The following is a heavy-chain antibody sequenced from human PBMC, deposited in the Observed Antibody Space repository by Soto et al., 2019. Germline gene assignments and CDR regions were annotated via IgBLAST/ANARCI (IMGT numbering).Heavy chain of an antibody. CDR3: AKEGGGGTAMVTSYFDY. V-gene: IGHV3-23*01. CDR1: GFTFSSYA. J-gene: IGHJ4*02. Sequence: GGSLRLSCAASGFTFSSYAMSWVRQAPGKGLEWVSAISGSGGSTYYADSVKGRFTISRDNSKNTLYLHMNSLRADDTAIYYCAKEGGGGTAMVTSYFDYWGQGTLVTVSS. D-gene: IGHD5-18*01. CDR2: ISGSGGST.